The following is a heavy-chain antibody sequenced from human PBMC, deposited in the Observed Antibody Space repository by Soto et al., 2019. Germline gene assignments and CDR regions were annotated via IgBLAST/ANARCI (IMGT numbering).Heavy chain of an antibody. CDR2: ISSSSSTI. V-gene: IGHV3-48*04. CDR3: AKERCSTSCYFDY. J-gene: IGHJ4*02. Sequence: GGSLRLSCAASGFTFSSYSMNWVRQAPGKGLEWVSYISSSSSTIYYADSVKGRFTISRDNAKNTLYLQMNSLRAEDTAVYYCAKERCSTSCYFDYWGQGTLVTVSS. D-gene: IGHD2-2*01. CDR1: GFTFSSYS.